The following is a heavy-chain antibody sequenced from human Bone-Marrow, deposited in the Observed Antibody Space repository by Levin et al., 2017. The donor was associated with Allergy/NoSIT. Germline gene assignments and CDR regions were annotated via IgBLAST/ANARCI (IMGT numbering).Heavy chain of an antibody. V-gene: IGHV3-23*01. D-gene: IGHD2/OR15-2a*01. CDR2: ITRGGDWT. Sequence: GGSLRLSCATSGFTFSIYAMNWVRQAPGKGLEWVSVITRGGDWTQYADSVKGRFTISRDNSRNILYLQMDSLRVEDSAVYYCAKEDVGFLDYWGQGMLVTVSS. CDR3: AKEDVGFLDY. J-gene: IGHJ4*02. CDR1: GFTFSIYA.